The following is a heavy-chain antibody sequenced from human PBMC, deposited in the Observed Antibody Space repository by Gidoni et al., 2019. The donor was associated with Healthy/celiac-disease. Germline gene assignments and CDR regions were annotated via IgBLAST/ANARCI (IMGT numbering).Heavy chain of an antibody. CDR1: GGSISSYY. Sequence: QVQLQESGPGLVKPSETLSLTCTVSGGSISSYYWSWIRQPPGKGLEWIGYIYYSGSTNYNPSLKSRVTISVDTSKNQFSLKLSSVTAADTAVYYCARVRGDSSWFDPWGQGTLVTVSS. D-gene: IGHD3-22*01. CDR3: ARVRGDSSWFDP. J-gene: IGHJ5*02. V-gene: IGHV4-59*01. CDR2: IYYSGST.